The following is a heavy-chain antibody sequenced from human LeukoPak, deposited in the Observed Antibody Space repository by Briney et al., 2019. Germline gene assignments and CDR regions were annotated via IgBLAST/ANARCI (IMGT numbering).Heavy chain of an antibody. Sequence: GGSLRLSCAASGFPFSNYMMHWVRQAPGKGLVWASRIKSDGITITYADSVKGRFTISRDNAKNTLYLQMNSLRAEDTAVYYCLRDLNWSLDQWGQGTLVTVSS. CDR3: LRDLNWSLDQ. V-gene: IGHV3-74*01. D-gene: IGHD1-20*01. J-gene: IGHJ4*02. CDR1: GFPFSNYM. CDR2: IKSDGITI.